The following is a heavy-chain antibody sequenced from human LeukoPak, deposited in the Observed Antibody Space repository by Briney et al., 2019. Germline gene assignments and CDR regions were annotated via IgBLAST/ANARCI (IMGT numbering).Heavy chain of an antibody. J-gene: IGHJ4*02. Sequence: GGSLRLSCAASGFTFSSYSMNWVRQAPGKGLELVSSISSSSSYIYYADSVKGRFTISRDNAKNSLYLQMNSLRAEDTAVYYFAILRITIFGVVIRPFDHWGQRTLVTVSS. V-gene: IGHV3-21*01. CDR1: GFTFSSYS. D-gene: IGHD3-3*01. CDR2: ISSSSSYI. CDR3: AILRITIFGVVIRPFDH.